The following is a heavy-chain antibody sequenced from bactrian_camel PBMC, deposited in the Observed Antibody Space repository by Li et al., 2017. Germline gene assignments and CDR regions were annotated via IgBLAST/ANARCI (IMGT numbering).Heavy chain of an antibody. CDR1: GYSYSTYC. Sequence: HVQLVESGGGSVQVGGSLNLSCVATSGYSYSTYCMGWFRQGPGTEREGVAVIDGAGRRGYGDSVRGRFTISRDNAKNTLYLQLNNLKVEDTETYYCSKGWGLGAMVRDPVRGPGTQVTVS. V-gene: IGHV3S53*01. CDR3: SKGWGLGAMVRDPV. CDR2: IDGAGRR. J-gene: IGHJ4*01. D-gene: IGHD5*01.